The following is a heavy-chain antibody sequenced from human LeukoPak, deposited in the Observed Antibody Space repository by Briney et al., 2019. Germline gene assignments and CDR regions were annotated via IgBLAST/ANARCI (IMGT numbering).Heavy chain of an antibody. D-gene: IGHD4-17*01. V-gene: IGHV3-21*01. CDR2: ISSSSSYI. CDR1: GFTFSSYS. J-gene: IGHJ4*02. Sequence: PGASLIISSAASGFTFSSYSMNWVRQAPGKGLDWVSSISSSSSYISYADSVKGRFTISRDNAKNSLYLQINSLRAEDTAVYYCASPGDYGDFDYWGQGTLVTVSS. CDR3: ASPGDYGDFDY.